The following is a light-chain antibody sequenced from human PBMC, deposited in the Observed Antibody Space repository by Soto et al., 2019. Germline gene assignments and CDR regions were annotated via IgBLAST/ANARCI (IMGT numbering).Light chain of an antibody. Sequence: EIVMTQSPATLSVSPVESATLSCMASQSVSNNLTWYQQKPGQPPRLLIYGASTRATGVPGRFSGSGSGTDFTLTISSLEPEDFAVYYCQQRSNWPITFGQGTRLEIK. CDR2: GAS. V-gene: IGKV3-15*01. J-gene: IGKJ5*01. CDR1: QSVSNN. CDR3: QQRSNWPIT.